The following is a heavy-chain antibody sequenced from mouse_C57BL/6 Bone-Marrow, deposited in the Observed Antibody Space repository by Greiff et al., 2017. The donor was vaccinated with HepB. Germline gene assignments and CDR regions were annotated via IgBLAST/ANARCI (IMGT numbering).Heavy chain of an antibody. Sequence: VKLMESGPGLVAPSQSLSITCTVSGFSLTSYGVHWVRQPPGKGLEWLVVIWSDGSTTYNSALKSRLSISKDNSKSQVFLKMNSLQTDDTAMYYCARHAAAQATYYYAMDYWGQGTSVTVSS. CDR2: IWSDGST. CDR1: GFSLTSYG. J-gene: IGHJ4*01. D-gene: IGHD3-2*02. V-gene: IGHV2-6-1*01. CDR3: ARHAAAQATYYYAMDY.